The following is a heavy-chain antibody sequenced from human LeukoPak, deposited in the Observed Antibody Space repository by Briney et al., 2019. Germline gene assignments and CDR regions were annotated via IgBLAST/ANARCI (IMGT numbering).Heavy chain of an antibody. V-gene: IGHV1-18*04. CDR1: GYTFTGYY. J-gene: IGHJ4*02. CDR3: ARDGEWELQEYYFDY. CDR2: ISAYNGNT. D-gene: IGHD1-26*01. Sequence: ASVKVSCKASGYTFTGYYMHWVRQAPGQGLEWMGWISAYNGNTNYAQKLQGRVTMTTDTSTSTAYMELRSLRSDDTAVYYCARDGEWELQEYYFDYWGQGTLVTVSS.